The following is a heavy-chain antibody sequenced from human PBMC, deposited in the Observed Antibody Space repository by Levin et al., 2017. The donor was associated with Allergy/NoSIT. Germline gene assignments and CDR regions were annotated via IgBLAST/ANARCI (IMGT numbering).Heavy chain of an antibody. CDR2: IFQSGST. J-gene: IGHJ4*02. CDR3: ARGVFLSD. Sequence: SQTLSLTCAVSGASISSGGSSWGWIRQPPGRALEWIGYIFQSGSTYYNPSLKSRVTISIDRSKNHFSLNLTSVTAADTAMYYCARGVFLSDWGQGTLVTVSS. D-gene: IGHD2-8*01. V-gene: IGHV4-30-2*01. CDR1: GASISSGGSS.